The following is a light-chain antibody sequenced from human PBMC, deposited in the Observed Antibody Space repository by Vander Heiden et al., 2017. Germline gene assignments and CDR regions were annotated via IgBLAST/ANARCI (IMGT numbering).Light chain of an antibody. CDR1: SSNIGSRT. J-gene: IGLJ3*02. V-gene: IGLV1-44*01. Sequence: QSVLTQPPSASGTPAQRVTISCSGSSSNIGSRTVNWYQHLPGTAPKLLIYSNNQRPSGVPDRISASESGTSASLAVSGLQSEDEADYYCSAWDNSLNAWVFGGGTKLTVL. CDR2: SNN. CDR3: SAWDNSLNAWV.